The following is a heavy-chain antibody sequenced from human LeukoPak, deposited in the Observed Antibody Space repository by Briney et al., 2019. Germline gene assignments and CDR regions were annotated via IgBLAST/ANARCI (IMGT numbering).Heavy chain of an antibody. D-gene: IGHD3-9*01. J-gene: IGHJ3*02. V-gene: IGHV1-69*13. CDR1: GGTFSSSA. Sequence: SVTVSCKASGGTFSSSAISWVRQAPGQGLEWMGGIIPIFGTANYAQKFQGRVTITADESTSTAYMELSSLRSEDTAVYYCASPYDNAFDIWGQGTMVTVSS. CDR2: IIPIFGTA. CDR3: ASPYDNAFDI.